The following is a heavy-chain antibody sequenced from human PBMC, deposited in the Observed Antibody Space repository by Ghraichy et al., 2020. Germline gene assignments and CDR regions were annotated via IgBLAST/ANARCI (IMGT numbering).Heavy chain of an antibody. D-gene: IGHD2-15*01. CDR1: GFTLSNYW. CDR3: AREYCSGGRCFFGTGGSHFDY. J-gene: IGHJ4*02. Sequence: LSLTCAASGFTLSNYWMHWVRQGPGKGLVWVSHIKSDGRSTTYADSVKGRFTISRDNAKNTLYLQMNSLRGEDTAVYYCAREYCSGGRCFFGTGGSHFDYWGQGTLVTVSS. CDR2: IKSDGRST. V-gene: IGHV3-74*01.